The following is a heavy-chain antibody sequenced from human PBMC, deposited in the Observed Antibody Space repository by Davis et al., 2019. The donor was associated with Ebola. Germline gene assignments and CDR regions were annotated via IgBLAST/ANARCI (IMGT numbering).Heavy chain of an antibody. J-gene: IGHJ4*02. CDR2: IRSKANSYAA. V-gene: IGHV3-73*01. Sequence: GESLKISCAASGFTFSGSAMHWVRQASVKGLEWVGRIRSKANSYAAAYAASVKGRFTISRDDSKNTAYLQMNSLKTEDTAVYYCTSTTNLIDYWGQGTLVTVSS. CDR1: GFTFSGSA. D-gene: IGHD1-26*01. CDR3: TSTTNLIDY.